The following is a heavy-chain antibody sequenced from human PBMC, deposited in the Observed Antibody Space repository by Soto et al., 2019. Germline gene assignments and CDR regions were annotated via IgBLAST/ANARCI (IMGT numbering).Heavy chain of an antibody. CDR3: ARGRVGPTNGNWFDP. D-gene: IGHD1-26*01. Sequence: QVQLQQWGAGLLKPSETLSLTCAVYGGSLSDYYWNWIRQPPGKGLEWIGEINHSGSTNYNPSLKRRVTIAVDTSKNHFSLKLNSVTAADTAVYYCARGRVGPTNGNWFDPWGQGTLVTVSS. CDR1: GGSLSDYY. J-gene: IGHJ5*02. CDR2: INHSGST. V-gene: IGHV4-34*01.